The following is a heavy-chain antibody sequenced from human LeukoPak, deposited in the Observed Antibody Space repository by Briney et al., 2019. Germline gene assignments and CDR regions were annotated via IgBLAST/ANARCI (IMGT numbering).Heavy chain of an antibody. CDR2: ISSGSSYI. CDR3: ARDREVGCSGGSCYYGMDV. V-gene: IGHV3-21*01. J-gene: IGHJ6*02. D-gene: IGHD2-15*01. CDR1: GFTFSSYS. Sequence: GSLRLSCAASGFTFSSYSMNWVRQAPGKGLEWVSSISSGSSYIYYADSVKGRFTISRDNAKNSLYLQMNSLRAEDTAVYYCARDREVGCSGGSCYYGMDVWGQGTTVTVSS.